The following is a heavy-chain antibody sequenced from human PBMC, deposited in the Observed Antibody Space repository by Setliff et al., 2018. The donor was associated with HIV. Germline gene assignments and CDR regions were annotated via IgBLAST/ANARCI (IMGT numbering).Heavy chain of an antibody. CDR1: GGSISNGGYY. Sequence: PSETLSLTCHVSGGSISNGGYYWSWIRQHPGTGLEWLAYIYFSGSTYYNPSLKSRVTVSLDMSKNQFSLRLSSVTAADTAVYYCAALTTGYYFDYWGQGTLVTVSS. V-gene: IGHV4-31*03. CDR2: IYFSGST. D-gene: IGHD4-17*01. CDR3: AALTTGYYFDY. J-gene: IGHJ4*01.